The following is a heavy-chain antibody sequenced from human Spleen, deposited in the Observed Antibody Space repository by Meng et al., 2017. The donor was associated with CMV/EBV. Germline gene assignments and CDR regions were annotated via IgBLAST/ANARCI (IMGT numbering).Heavy chain of an antibody. CDR3: ARDLWGSRYYFDY. Sequence: QLQLQESGPGLVKPSETLSLTCNVSGGSISSSNYYWGWIRQPPGKGLEWIGNIYYSGSTHYNPSLKSRVTISVDTSKNQFSLRLSSVTAADTAVYYCARDLWGSRYYFDYWGQGTLVTVSS. J-gene: IGHJ4*02. V-gene: IGHV4-39*07. CDR2: IYYSGST. D-gene: IGHD1-26*01. CDR1: GGSISSSNYY.